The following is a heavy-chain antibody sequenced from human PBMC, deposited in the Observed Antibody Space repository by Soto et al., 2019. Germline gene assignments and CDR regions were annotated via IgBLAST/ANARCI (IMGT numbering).Heavy chain of an antibody. CDR3: ARLIGFGESDPGYYYYMDV. D-gene: IGHD3-10*01. Sequence: PGESLKISCKGSGYSFTSYWIGWVRQMPGKGLEWMGIIYPGDSDTRYSPSFQGQVTISADKSISTAYLQWSSLKASDTAMYYCARLIGFGESDPGYYYYMDVWGKGTTVTVSS. V-gene: IGHV5-51*01. CDR2: IYPGDSDT. J-gene: IGHJ6*03. CDR1: GYSFTSYW.